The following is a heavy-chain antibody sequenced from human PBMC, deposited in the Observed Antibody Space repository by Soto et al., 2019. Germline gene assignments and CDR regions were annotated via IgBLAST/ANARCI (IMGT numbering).Heavy chain of an antibody. CDR2: ISYDGSNK. J-gene: IGHJ6*02. V-gene: IGHV3-30*18. CDR3: AKASAPTSVLTCYHTGRYYYYYGMDV. CDR1: GFTFSSYG. Sequence: LRLSCAASGFTFSSYGMHWVRQAPGKGLEWVAVISYDGSNKYYADSVKGRFTISRDNSKNTLYLQMNSLRAEDTAVYYCAKASAPTSVLTCYHTGRYYYYYGMDVWGHGTTVTVSS. D-gene: IGHD3-9*01.